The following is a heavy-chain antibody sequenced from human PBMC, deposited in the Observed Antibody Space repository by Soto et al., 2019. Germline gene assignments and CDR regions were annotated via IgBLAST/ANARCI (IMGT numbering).Heavy chain of an antibody. CDR1: GDSVCSGTHS. J-gene: IGHJ3*02. Sequence: DTLSLTCAASGDSVCSGTHSTRLFWQHPGKGLECIGYIYYSGSTNYNPSLKSRVTISVDTSKNQFSLKVSPVTAADTAVYYCASSSGNSYGYPDAFDIWGQGTMVS. CDR3: ASSSGNSYGYPDAFDI. CDR2: IYYSGST. D-gene: IGHD5-18*01. V-gene: IGHV4-61*01.